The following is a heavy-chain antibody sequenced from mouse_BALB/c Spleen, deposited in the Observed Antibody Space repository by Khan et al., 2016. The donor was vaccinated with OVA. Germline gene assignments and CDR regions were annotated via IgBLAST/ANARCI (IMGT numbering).Heavy chain of an antibody. CDR2: ISNSGST. D-gene: IGHD3-3*01. V-gene: IGHV3-2*02. Sequence: EVQLQESGPGLVKPSQSLSLTCTVTGYSITSGYGWNWIRKFPGNKLEWMGYISNSGSTNYNPTLKSRISITRDTSKNPFYLQLNSVTTEDTATYYCARTARITYWGQGTTLTVSS. CDR1: GYSITSGYG. CDR3: ARTARITY. J-gene: IGHJ2*01.